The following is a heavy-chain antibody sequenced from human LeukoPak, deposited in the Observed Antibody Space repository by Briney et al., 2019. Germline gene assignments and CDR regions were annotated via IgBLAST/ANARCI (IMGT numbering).Heavy chain of an antibody. J-gene: IGHJ4*02. CDR1: GFTFRNYT. V-gene: IGHV3-23*01. Sequence: GGSLRLSCEASGFTFRNYTMRRVRQAPGKGLEWVSGISGSGGSTYHADSVKGRFTISRDNSKNTLYLQMNSLRAEDTAVYYCASRDPCSGGTCYGLGYWGQGTLVTVSS. CDR3: ASRDPCSGGTCYGLGY. CDR2: ISGSGGST. D-gene: IGHD2-15*01.